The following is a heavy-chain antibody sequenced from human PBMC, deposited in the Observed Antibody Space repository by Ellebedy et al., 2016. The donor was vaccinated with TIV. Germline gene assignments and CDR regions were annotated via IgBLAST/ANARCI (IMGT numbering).Heavy chain of an antibody. J-gene: IGHJ5*01. CDR1: GFTFSSYS. CDR3: ARGPNSDS. Sequence: GESLKISCAASGFTFSSYSMNWVRQAPGKGLEWFSSISSSSSYIYYADSVKGRFTISRDNAKHSLYLQMNTLRTDDTAVYYCARGPNSDSWGQGTLVTVSS. CDR2: ISSSSSYI. V-gene: IGHV3-21*01.